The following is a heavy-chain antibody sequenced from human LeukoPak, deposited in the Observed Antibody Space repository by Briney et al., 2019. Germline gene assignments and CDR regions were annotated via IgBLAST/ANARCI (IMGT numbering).Heavy chain of an antibody. CDR3: ARDKGGKAAGHFDY. CDR1: GFTFTSYG. J-gene: IGHJ4*02. Sequence: GGSLRLSCAASGFTFTSYGMHRVRQAQGKGLEWVAVIWYDGSNKYYADSVKGRFTISRDNSKNTLYLQMNSLRAEDTAVYYCARDKGGKAAGHFDYWGQGTLVTVSS. V-gene: IGHV3-33*01. D-gene: IGHD6-13*01. CDR2: IWYDGSNK.